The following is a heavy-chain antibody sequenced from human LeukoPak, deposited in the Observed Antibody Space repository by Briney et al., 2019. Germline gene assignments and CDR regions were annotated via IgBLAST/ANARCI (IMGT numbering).Heavy chain of an antibody. V-gene: IGHV3-23*01. D-gene: IGHD1-26*01. CDR3: ANRDSGPIDY. Sequence: GGSLRLSCAASGFTFSSYGMSWVRQAPGKGLEWVSAISGSGGSTYYADSVKGRFTISRNNSKNTLYLHMNSLRAEDTAVYYCANRDSGPIDYWGQGTLVTVSS. CDR1: GFTFSSYG. J-gene: IGHJ4*02. CDR2: ISGSGGST.